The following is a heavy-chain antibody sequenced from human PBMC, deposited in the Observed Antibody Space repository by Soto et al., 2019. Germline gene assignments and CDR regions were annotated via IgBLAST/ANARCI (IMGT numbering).Heavy chain of an antibody. CDR2: IITDGSST. V-gene: IGHV3-74*01. D-gene: IGHD6-13*01. J-gene: IGHJ6*03. Sequence: GGFLRLSCAASGVSFSIYWMHWVRQAPGKGLVWVSRIITDGSSTSYADSVKGRFTISRDNAENTLYLQMNSLRAEDTAVYYCATGLSTRGYYMDAWGKGATVTVSS. CDR3: ATGLSTRGYYMDA. CDR1: GVSFSIYW.